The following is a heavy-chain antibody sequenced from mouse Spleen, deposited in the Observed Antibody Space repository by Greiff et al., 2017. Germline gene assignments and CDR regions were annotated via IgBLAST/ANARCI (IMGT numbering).Heavy chain of an antibody. CDR3: TRHGRRYFDV. CDR1: GYTFTDYE. V-gene: IGHV1-15*01. Sequence: QVQLQQSGAELVKPGASVTLSCKASGYTFTDYEMHWVKQTPVHGLEWIGAIDPEAGGTAYNQKFKGKAILTADKSSSTAYLKLRSLTSEDSAVYYFTRHGRRYFDVWGAGTTVTVSS. D-gene: IGHD4-1*01. J-gene: IGHJ1*01. CDR2: IDPEAGGT.